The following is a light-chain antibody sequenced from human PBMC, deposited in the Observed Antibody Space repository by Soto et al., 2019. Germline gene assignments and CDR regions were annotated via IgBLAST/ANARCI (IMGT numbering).Light chain of an antibody. CDR3: QQYGSSPPSVT. Sequence: ELVLTHSPGTKSYSPGVRVNLSSXXXXSVSSAYLAWYQQKRGQAPRLLIYGASNRATGIPDRFSGSGSGTDFTLTISRLEPEDFAVYYCQQYGSSPPSVTFGQGTRLEIK. J-gene: IGKJ5*01. CDR1: XSVSSAY. V-gene: IGKV3-20*01. CDR2: GAS.